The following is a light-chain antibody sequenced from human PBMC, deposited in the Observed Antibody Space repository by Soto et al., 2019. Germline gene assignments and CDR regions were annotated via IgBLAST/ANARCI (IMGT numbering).Light chain of an antibody. CDR3: QQYDNLPLLT. Sequence: DIQMTQSPCSLSASVGDRVTITCQASQDITNYLNWYQQKPGKAPKLLIYDASPLETGVPSRFSESGSGTDFTFTISSLQPEDFATYYCQQYDNLPLLTFGGGTRVEIK. CDR2: DAS. J-gene: IGKJ4*01. V-gene: IGKV1-33*01. CDR1: QDITNY.